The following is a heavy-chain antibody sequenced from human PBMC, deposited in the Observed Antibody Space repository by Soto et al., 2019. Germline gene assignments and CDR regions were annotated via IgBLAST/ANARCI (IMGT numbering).Heavy chain of an antibody. J-gene: IGHJ4*02. D-gene: IGHD3-22*01. V-gene: IGHV3-72*01. CDR3: VRATYFSDSSGYTRCFDF. Sequence: PGGSLRLSCAGSGFTLSEHYIDWVRQAPGKGLEWVGRSRDKPQGHSTSYAASVKVRFSTARDESNNSVYLQMNSLKTEDTAFYYCVRATYFSDSSGYTRCFDFGGQGTLVTVSS. CDR2: SRDKPQGHST. CDR1: GFTLSEHY.